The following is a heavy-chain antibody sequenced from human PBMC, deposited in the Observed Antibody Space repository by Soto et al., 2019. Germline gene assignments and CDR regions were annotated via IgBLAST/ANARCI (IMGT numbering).Heavy chain of an antibody. Sequence: VQLLESGGGLIQPGGSLRLSCAASGFTFSYGIHWLRQAPGKGLEWVAYISYDSSNKFYGDSVKGRFTISRDNSKNTQFLQMNSLRAEDTAVYYCAKLVIGYCSGNTCDDYWGQGTLGGVSS. CDR2: ISYDSSNK. J-gene: IGHJ4*02. D-gene: IGHD2-15*01. CDR1: GFTFSYG. CDR3: AKLVIGYCSGNTCDDY. V-gene: IGHV3-30*18.